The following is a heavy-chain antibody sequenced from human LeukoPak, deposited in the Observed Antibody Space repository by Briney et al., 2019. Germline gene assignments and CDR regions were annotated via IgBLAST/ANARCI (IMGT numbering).Heavy chain of an antibody. J-gene: IGHJ3*02. CDR3: ARDSGYSGYEGDAFDI. Sequence: ASVKVSCTASGYTFTGYYMHWVRQAPGQGLEWMGWINPNSGGTNYAQKFQGRVTMTRDTSISTAYMELSRLRSDDTAVYYCARDSGYSGYEGDAFDIWGQGTMVTVSS. V-gene: IGHV1-2*02. CDR1: GYTFTGYY. D-gene: IGHD5-12*01. CDR2: INPNSGGT.